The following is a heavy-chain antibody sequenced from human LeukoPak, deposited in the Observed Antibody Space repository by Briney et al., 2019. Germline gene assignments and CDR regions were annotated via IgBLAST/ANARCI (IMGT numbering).Heavy chain of an antibody. CDR1: GGSFSGYY. CDR3: ARDGSYFRFFDY. Sequence: SETLSLTCAVYGGSFSGYYWSWIRQPPGKGLEWIGSIYYSGSTYYNPSLKSRVTISVDTSKNQFSLKLSSVTAADTAVYYCARDGSYFRFFDYWGQGTLVTVSS. D-gene: IGHD1-26*01. J-gene: IGHJ4*02. V-gene: IGHV4-34*01. CDR2: IYYSGST.